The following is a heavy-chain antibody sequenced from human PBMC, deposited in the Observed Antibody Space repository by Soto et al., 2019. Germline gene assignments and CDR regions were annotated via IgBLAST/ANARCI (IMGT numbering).Heavy chain of an antibody. CDR3: ARVAVAAPRPWYFDL. D-gene: IGHD6-13*01. J-gene: IGHJ2*01. Sequence: EVQLVESGGGLVQPGGSRRLSCAASGFTFSDYWMHWFRQAPGKGLVWVSRIRGDGSSTSHADSVKGRLTISRDNAKDTLYLQMNSLTVEDTAIYYCARVAVAAPRPWYFDLWGRGTLVTVSS. CDR2: IRGDGSST. CDR1: GFTFSDYW. V-gene: IGHV3-74*01.